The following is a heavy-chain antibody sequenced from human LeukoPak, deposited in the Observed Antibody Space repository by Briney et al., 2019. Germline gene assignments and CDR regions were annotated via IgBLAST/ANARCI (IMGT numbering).Heavy chain of an antibody. J-gene: IGHJ4*02. CDR1: GGSISSSSYY. Sequence: SETLSLTCTVSGGSISSSSYYRGWIRQPPGKGLEWIGSIYYSGSTYYNPSLKSRVTISVDTSKNQFSLKLSSVTAADTAVYYCARTGIQLWLLAPSYYFDYWGQGTLVTVSS. CDR3: ARTGIQLWLLAPSYYFDY. D-gene: IGHD5-18*01. CDR2: IYYSGST. V-gene: IGHV4-39*01.